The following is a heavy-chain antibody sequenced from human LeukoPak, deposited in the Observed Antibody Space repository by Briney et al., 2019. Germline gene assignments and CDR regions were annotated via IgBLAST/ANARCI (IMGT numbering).Heavy chain of an antibody. CDR1: GGTFSSYA. CDR3: ARDVLQFSSRLYNWFDP. V-gene: IGHV1-69*13. Sequence: SVKVSCKASGGTFSSYAISWVRQAPGQGLEWMGGIIPIFGTANYAQKFQGRVTITADESTSTAYMELSSLRSEDTAVYYCARDVLQFSSRLYNWFDPWGQGTLVTVSS. J-gene: IGHJ5*02. CDR2: IIPIFGTA. D-gene: IGHD3-3*01.